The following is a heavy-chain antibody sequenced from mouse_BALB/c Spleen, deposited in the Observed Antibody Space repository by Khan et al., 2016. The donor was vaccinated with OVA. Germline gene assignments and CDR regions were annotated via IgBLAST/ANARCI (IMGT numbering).Heavy chain of an antibody. D-gene: IGHD2-4*01. Sequence: EVQLQESGPSLVKPSQTLSLTCSVTGDSITSGYWNWIRKFPGNKLEYMGYISYSGSTYYNPSLKSQISITRDTSKNQYYLKLNSDTTEDTATYYCARNNYDYDGAFAYWGQGTLVTVSA. CDR1: GDSITSGY. CDR2: ISYSGST. V-gene: IGHV3-8*02. J-gene: IGHJ3*01. CDR3: ARNNYDYDGAFAY.